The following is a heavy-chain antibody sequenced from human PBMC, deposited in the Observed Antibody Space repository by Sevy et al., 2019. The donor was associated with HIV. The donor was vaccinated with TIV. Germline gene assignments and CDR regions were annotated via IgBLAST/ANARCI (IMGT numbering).Heavy chain of an antibody. CDR1: GASASSANDY. CDR2: VFYFGST. V-gene: IGHV4-61*01. J-gene: IGHJ6*02. CDR3: ARDRKGEYSAYDGAGYYGMDV. Sequence: SETLSLTCSVSGASASSANDYWSWIRQAPGKGLEWIGNVFYFGSTNYNPSLKSRITISLDMSKKQFSLKLTSVTAADTAVYYCARDRKGEYSAYDGAGYYGMDVWGQGTTVTVSS. D-gene: IGHD5-12*01.